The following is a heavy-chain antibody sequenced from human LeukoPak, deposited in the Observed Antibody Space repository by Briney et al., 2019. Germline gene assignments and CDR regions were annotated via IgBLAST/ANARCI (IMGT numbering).Heavy chain of an antibody. J-gene: IGHJ1*01. V-gene: IGHV3-7*01. Sequence: PGGSLRLTCVASEFRFGRDWISWVRQAPGKGLEWVACIKQDGSEEYYVGSVRGRFTVSVDNGKNSLYVQMNSLRDEDTAIYYCATLDSTKSVFWGRGTAVTVSS. D-gene: IGHD2-2*01. CDR2: IKQDGSEE. CDR3: ATLDSTKSVF. CDR1: EFRFGRDW.